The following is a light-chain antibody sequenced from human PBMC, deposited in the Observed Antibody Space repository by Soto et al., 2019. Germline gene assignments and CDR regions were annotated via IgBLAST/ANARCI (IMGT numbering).Light chain of an antibody. CDR3: QQYGSSPFN. V-gene: IGKV3-20*01. Sequence: EIVLTQSPGTLSLSPVEIASLYCISSQSVSSSYLAWYQQKPGQAPRLLISGASGRATGIPVRFSSGGSETDFTLTISSLEPEDFAVYYCQQYGSSPFNCGPGTKGEIK. CDR1: QSVSSSY. J-gene: IGKJ3*01. CDR2: GAS.